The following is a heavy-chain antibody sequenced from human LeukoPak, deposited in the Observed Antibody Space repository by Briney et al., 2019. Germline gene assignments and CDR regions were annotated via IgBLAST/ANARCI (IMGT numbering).Heavy chain of an antibody. CDR1: GFTFHNAW. D-gene: IGHD5-18*01. V-gene: IGHV3-15*01. CDR2: IKSNTDGGTT. CDR3: TTGTWIQLWLADF. J-gene: IGHJ4*02. Sequence: RSGGSLRLSCAASGFTFHNAWMSWVRQAPGKGLEWVGHIKSNTDGGTTDYAAPVKGRFTISRDDSKNTLYLQMNSPEIEDTAVYYCTTGTWIQLWLADFWGQGTLVTVSS.